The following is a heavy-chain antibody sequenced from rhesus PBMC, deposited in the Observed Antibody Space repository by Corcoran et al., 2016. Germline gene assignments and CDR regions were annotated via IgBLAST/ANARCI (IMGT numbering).Heavy chain of an antibody. Sequence: QVQLVQSGGEIKQPGASVKLSCKASGYSFTTHYIHWVRQAPGQGLEWKGQISPYNGNKTYAQTCQGRVTITTDTSTSTAYMALSSLRSEDTAVYYCTRDKSGGFDYWGQGVLVTVSS. J-gene: IGHJ4*01. CDR3: TRDKSGGFDY. CDR1: GYSFTTHY. CDR2: ISPYNGNK. V-gene: IGHV1-180*01.